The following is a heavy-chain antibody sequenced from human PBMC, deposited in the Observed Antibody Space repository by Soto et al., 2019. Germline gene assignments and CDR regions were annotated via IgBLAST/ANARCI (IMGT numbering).Heavy chain of an antibody. J-gene: IGHJ4*02. V-gene: IGHV3-21*04. CDR1: GFTFTRYS. Sequence: GGSLRLSCAASGFTFTRYSMNWVRQAPGKGLEWVSSISSTTNYIYYGDSMKGRFTISRDNAKNSLYLQMNSLRAGDTAVYYCARESEDLTSNFDYWGQGTLVTVSS. CDR3: ARESEDLTSNFDY. CDR2: ISSTTNYI.